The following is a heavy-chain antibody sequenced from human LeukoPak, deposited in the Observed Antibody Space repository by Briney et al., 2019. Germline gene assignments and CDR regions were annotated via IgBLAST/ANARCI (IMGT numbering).Heavy chain of an antibody. D-gene: IGHD6-19*01. CDR1: TFSSYW. V-gene: IGHV4-39*01. CDR2: IYYSGST. J-gene: IGHJ3*02. CDR3: ARHPSKYSSGWTTAFDI. Sequence: TFSSYWITWIRQPPGKGLEWIGSIYYSGSTYYNPSLKSRVTISVDTSKNQFSLKLSSVTAADTAVYYCARHPSKYSSGWTTAFDIWGQGTMVTVSS.